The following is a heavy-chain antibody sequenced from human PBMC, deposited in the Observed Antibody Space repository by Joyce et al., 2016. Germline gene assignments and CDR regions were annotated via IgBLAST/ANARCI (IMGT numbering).Heavy chain of an antibody. CDR1: GFTVSGNY. J-gene: IGHJ6*02. Sequence: EVQLVESGGGLIQPGGSLRLSCAASGFTVSGNYMSWGRQAPGKGLGWVSVIYSGGSTYSADSVKGRFTIARDNSKNTLDLQMNSLRAEDTAVYYCASQYQHRYYYYGMDVWGQGTTVTVSS. D-gene: IGHD3-3*02. CDR3: ASQYQHRYYYYGMDV. CDR2: IYSGGST. V-gene: IGHV3-53*01.